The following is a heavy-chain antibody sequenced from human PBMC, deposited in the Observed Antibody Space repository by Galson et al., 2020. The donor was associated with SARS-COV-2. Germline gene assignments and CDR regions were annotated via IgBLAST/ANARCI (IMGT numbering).Heavy chain of an antibody. CDR1: GFIFSDAA. J-gene: IGHJ4*02. Sequence: GGSLRLSCAASGFIFSDAAMHWVRQASGKGLEWIGRIRSKTNNHATTYAASLKDRFIISRDDSKSTAYLHLNSLKSDDTAVYFCTTRTVLGQGKFGHWGQGTLVIVSS. D-gene: IGHD4-4*01. CDR3: TTRTVLGQGKFGH. V-gene: IGHV3-73*01. CDR2: IRSKTNNHAT.